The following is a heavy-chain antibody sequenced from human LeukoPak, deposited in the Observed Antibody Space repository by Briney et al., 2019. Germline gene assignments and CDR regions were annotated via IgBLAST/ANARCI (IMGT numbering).Heavy chain of an antibody. Sequence: PSETLSLTCAVSGGSISSGGYSWSWIRQPPGKGLEWIGYIYYSGSTYYNPSLKSRVTISGGTSKNHFSLKLSSVTAADTAVYYCARDQGSYDLGSWFDPWGQGTLVTVSS. CDR2: IYYSGST. J-gene: IGHJ5*02. D-gene: IGHD5-12*01. CDR1: GGSISSGGYS. V-gene: IGHV4-30-4*07. CDR3: ARDQGSYDLGSWFDP.